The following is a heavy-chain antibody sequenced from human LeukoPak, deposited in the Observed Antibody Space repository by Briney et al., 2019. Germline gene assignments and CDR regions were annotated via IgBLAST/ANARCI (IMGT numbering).Heavy chain of an antibody. J-gene: IGHJ4*02. CDR3: ARDDAGYSSGWYWVY. CDR2: ISSSGSII. Sequence: GGSLRLSCAASGFTFSGYEMNWVRQAPGKGLEWVSYISSSGSIIYYADSVKGRFTISSDNAKNSLYLQMNSLRAEDTAVYYCARDDAGYSSGWYWVYWGQGTLVTAPS. CDR1: GFTFSGYE. D-gene: IGHD6-19*01. V-gene: IGHV3-48*03.